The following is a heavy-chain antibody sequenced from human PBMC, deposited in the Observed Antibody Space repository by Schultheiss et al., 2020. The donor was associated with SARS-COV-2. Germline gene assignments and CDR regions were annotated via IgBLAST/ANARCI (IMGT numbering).Heavy chain of an antibody. J-gene: IGHJ4*02. Sequence: GGSLRLSCAASGFTFSSYAMSWVRQAPGKGLEWVSVIYSGGSTYYADSVKGRFTISRDNSKNTLYLQMNSLRAEDTAVYYCARDRRYSSSWDFDYWGQGTLVTVSS. CDR2: IYSGGST. D-gene: IGHD6-13*01. CDR1: GFTFSSYA. V-gene: IGHV3-66*01. CDR3: ARDRRYSSSWDFDY.